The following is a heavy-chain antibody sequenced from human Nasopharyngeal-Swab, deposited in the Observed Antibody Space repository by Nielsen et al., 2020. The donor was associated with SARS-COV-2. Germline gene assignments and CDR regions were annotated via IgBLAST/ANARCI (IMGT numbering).Heavy chain of an antibody. CDR1: EFTFSSYA. CDR2: ISGSGGST. J-gene: IGHJ6*02. V-gene: IGHV3-23*01. CDR3: AKDFVGQQTYYYYGMDV. D-gene: IGHD6-13*01. Sequence: GGSLRLSCAASEFTFSSYAMSWVRQAPGKGLEWVSAISGSGGSTYYADSVKGRFTISRDNSKNTLYLQMNSLRAEDTAVYYCAKDFVGQQTYYYYGMDVWGQGTTVTVSS.